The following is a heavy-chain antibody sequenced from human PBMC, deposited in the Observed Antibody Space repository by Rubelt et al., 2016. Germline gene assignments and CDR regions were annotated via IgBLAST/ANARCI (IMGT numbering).Heavy chain of an antibody. J-gene: IGHJ6*02. CDR1: GFTFSHYA. V-gene: IGHV3-30*04. Sequence: QVQLVESGGGVVQPGRSLRLSCAASGFTFSHYAMHWVRQAPGEGLEWVGVISYDGSNKYYADSVKGRFTISRDNSKNTLYLQMNSLRAEDTAVYYCARDGCITMSCMDVWGQGTTVTVSS. CDR3: ARDGCITMSCMDV. D-gene: IGHD3-10*02. CDR2: ISYDGSNK.